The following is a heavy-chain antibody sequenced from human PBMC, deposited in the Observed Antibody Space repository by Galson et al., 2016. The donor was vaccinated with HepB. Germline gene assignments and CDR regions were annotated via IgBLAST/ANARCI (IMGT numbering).Heavy chain of an antibody. CDR3: GHRHLYFDSRQY. Sequence: PALVKPTQTLTLTCTFSGFSLSTSGVGVGWIRQPPGKALEWLALIYWDDDKRYSPFVEGKLTITKDTSKNQVVLTMTNMGPEDTATYYCGHRHLYFDSRQYWGQGTLVTVSS. CDR1: GFSLSTSGVG. CDR2: IYWDDDK. V-gene: IGHV2-5*02. J-gene: IGHJ4*02. D-gene: IGHD3-22*01.